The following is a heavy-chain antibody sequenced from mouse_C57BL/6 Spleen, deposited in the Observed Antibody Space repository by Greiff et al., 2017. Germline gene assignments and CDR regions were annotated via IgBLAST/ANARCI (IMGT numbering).Heavy chain of an antibody. J-gene: IGHJ2*01. D-gene: IGHD2-4*01. Sequence: EVPLQQSGPELVTPGASVKISCKASGYSFTGHYMNWVKQSPEKSLEWIGEINPSTGGTTYNQKFKAKATLTVDKSSSTAYMQLKSLTSEDSAVYYCARSGYDYDEGYWGQGTTLTVSS. CDR2: INPSTGGT. CDR3: ARSGYDYDEGY. V-gene: IGHV1-42*01. CDR1: GYSFTGHY.